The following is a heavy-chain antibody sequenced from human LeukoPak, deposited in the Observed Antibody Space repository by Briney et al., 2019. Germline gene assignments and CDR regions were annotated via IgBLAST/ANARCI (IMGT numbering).Heavy chain of an antibody. D-gene: IGHD3-10*01. CDR2: ISSSSVYM. CDR3: ARNHYYASGSSDI. J-gene: IGHJ3*02. Sequence: PGGSLRLSCAGSGFSFGSYSMNWVRQAPGKGLEWVSSISSSSVYMYYADSVKGRFTISRDNAKNSLYLQMNSLRGEDTAVYYCARNHYYASGSSDIWGLGTMVTVSS. CDR1: GFSFGSYS. V-gene: IGHV3-21*01.